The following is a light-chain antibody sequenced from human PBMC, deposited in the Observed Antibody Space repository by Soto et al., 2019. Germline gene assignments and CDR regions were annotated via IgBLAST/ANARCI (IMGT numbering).Light chain of an antibody. CDR1: SSDVGGYNY. CDR2: EVS. CDR3: NSYAGNSWV. V-gene: IGLV2-8*01. Sequence: QSVLTQPPSASGSPGQSVTISCTGTSSDVGGYNYVSWYQHHPGKAPKLMIYEVSKRPSGVPDRFSGSKSGNTASLTVSGLQADDEADYHCNSYAGNSWVFGGGTKLTVL. J-gene: IGLJ3*02.